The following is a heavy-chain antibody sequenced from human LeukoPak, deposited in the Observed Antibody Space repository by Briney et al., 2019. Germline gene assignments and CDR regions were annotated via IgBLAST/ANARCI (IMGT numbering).Heavy chain of an antibody. CDR1: GYTFTSYG. CDR2: ISAYNGNT. Sequence: ASVKVSCKASGYTFTSYGISWVRQAPGQGLEWMGWISAYNGNTNYVQKLQGRVTMTTDTSTSTAYMELRSLRSDDTAVYYCASRRPTGGLHYWGQGTLVTVSS. V-gene: IGHV1-18*01. J-gene: IGHJ4*02. CDR3: ASRRPTGGLHY. D-gene: IGHD3-16*01.